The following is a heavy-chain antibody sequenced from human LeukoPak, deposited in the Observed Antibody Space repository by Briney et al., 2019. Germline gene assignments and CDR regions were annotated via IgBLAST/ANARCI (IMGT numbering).Heavy chain of an antibody. J-gene: IGHJ4*02. CDR2: ISASGGST. Sequence: PGGSLRLSCAASGFTFSSSAMSWVRQVPGKGLEWVSGISASGGSTSYADSVKGRFTISRDNSKNTLYLQTNSLRDEDTAVYYCAKHRFESGGYHSTDWGQGTLVTASS. D-gene: IGHD3-22*01. V-gene: IGHV3-23*01. CDR3: AKHRFESGGYHSTD. CDR1: GFTFSSSA.